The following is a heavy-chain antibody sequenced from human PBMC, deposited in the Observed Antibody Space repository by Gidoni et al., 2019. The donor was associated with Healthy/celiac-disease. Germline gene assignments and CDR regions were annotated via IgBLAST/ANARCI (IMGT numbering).Heavy chain of an antibody. Sequence: QVQLQESGPGLVKPSETLSLPCTVSGGSISSYYWSWIRQPPGKGLEWIGYIYYSGSTNYNPSLKSRVTISVDTSKNQFSLKLSSVTAADTAVYYCASLSSGTERGADYWGQGTLVTVSS. CDR1: GGSISSYY. CDR2: IYYSGST. D-gene: IGHD6-19*01. CDR3: ASLSSGTERGADY. J-gene: IGHJ4*02. V-gene: IGHV4-59*01.